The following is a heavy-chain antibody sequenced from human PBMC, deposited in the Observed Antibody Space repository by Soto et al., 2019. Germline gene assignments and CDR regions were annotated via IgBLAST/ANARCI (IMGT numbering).Heavy chain of an antibody. V-gene: IGHV1-18*04. CDR1: GYTFTSYG. D-gene: IGHD3-3*01. J-gene: IGHJ6*02. Sequence: GASVKVSCKASGYTFTSYGISWVRQAPGQGLEWMGWISAYNGNTNYAQKLQGRVTMTTDTSTSTAYMELRSLRSDDTAVYYCAREGYYDFWSGYSGDYYYGMDVWGQGTTVTV. CDR2: ISAYNGNT. CDR3: AREGYYDFWSGYSGDYYYGMDV.